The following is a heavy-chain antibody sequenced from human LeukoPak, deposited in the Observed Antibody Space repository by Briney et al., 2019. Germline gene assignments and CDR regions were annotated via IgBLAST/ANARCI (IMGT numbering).Heavy chain of an antibody. D-gene: IGHD3-3*01. Sequence: GGSLRLSCAASGFTFSSYSMNWVRQAPGKGLEWASSISSSSSYIYYADSVKGRFTISRDNAKNSLYLQMNSLRAEDTAVYYCARTYGQSGYPPYYFDYWGQGTLVTVSS. V-gene: IGHV3-21*01. CDR1: GFTFSSYS. J-gene: IGHJ4*02. CDR2: ISSSSSYI. CDR3: ARTYGQSGYPPYYFDY.